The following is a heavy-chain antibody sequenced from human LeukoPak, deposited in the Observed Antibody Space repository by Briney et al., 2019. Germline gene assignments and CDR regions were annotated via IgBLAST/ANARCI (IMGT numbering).Heavy chain of an antibody. J-gene: IGHJ3*01. V-gene: IGHV3-23*01. CDR2: ISANGDRT. D-gene: IGHD3-16*01. CDR3: GKDPNGDYVGGSDF. Sequence: GGSLSLSCAASGFTFTNYAMSWVRQAPGKGLEWVSGISANGDRTYYADSVKGRFTISRDKSRNTVYLQMSSLRAEDTAVYYCGKDPNGDYVGGSDFWGHGTKVTVSS. CDR1: GFTFTNYA.